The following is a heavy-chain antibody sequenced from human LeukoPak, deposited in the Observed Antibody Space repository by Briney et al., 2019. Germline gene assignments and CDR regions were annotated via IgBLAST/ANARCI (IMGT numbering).Heavy chain of an antibody. J-gene: IGHJ4*02. CDR3: ARALWEYKFDY. CDR2: ISYDGISQ. V-gene: IGHV3-30*07. D-gene: IGHD3-3*01. CDR1: GFTFSNYA. Sequence: PGRSLRLSCAASGFTFSNYAIHWVRQAPGKGLEWVTFISYDGISQYYADSVKGRFTISRDNSKNTVSLQMDSLRAEDTAVYYCARALWEYKFDYWGQGDLVTVSS.